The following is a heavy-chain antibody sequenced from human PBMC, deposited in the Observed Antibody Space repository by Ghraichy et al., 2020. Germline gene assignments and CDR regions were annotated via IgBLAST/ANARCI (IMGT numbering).Heavy chain of an antibody. CDR1: GGSISSSSYY. J-gene: IGHJ4*02. Sequence: SETLSLTCTVSGGSISSSSYYWGWIRQPPGKGLEWIGSIYYSGSTYYNPSLKSRVTISVDTSKNQFSLKLSSVTAADTAVYYCARRGPTYYYDSSGYYFDYWGKGTLVTVSS. V-gene: IGHV4-39*01. CDR2: IYYSGST. D-gene: IGHD3-22*01. CDR3: ARRGPTYYYDSSGYYFDY.